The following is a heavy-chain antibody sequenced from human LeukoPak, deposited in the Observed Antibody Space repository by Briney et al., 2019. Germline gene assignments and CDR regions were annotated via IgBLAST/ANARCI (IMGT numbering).Heavy chain of an antibody. V-gene: IGHV4-30-4*02. Sequence: SETLSLTCTVSGGSISSGDYYWSWIRQPPGKGLEWIGYIYYSGSTYYNPSLKIRVTISVDTSKHQSSLKLSSVTAADTAVYYCARAKSDAFDIWGQGTMVTVSS. J-gene: IGHJ3*02. CDR1: GGSISSGDYY. CDR2: IYYSGST. CDR3: ARAKSDAFDI.